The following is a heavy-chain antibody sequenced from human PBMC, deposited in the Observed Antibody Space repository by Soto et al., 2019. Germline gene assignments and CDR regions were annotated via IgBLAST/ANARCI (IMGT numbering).Heavy chain of an antibody. D-gene: IGHD2-15*01. V-gene: IGHV4-39*01. CDR2: IYYSGST. J-gene: IGHJ6*02. CDR3: ARVYCSGGSCYSVTNYYYGMDV. CDR1: GGSISSSSYY. Sequence: SETLSLTCTVSGGSISSSSYYWGWIRQPPGKGLEWIGSIYYSGSTYYNPSLESRVTISVDTSKNQFSLKLSSVTAADTAVYYCARVYCSGGSCYSVTNYYYGMDVWGQGATVTVSS.